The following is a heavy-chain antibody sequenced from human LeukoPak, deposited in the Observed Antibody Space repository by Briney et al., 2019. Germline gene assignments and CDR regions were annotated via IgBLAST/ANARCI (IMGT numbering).Heavy chain of an antibody. CDR3: ARGRGYSYGTFDY. CDR2: IYYSGST. D-gene: IGHD5-18*01. J-gene: IGHJ4*02. CDR1: GGSISSYY. V-gene: IGHV4-59*01. Sequence: SETLSLTCTVSGGSISSYYWSLIRQPPGKGLEWIGYIYYSGSTNYNPSLKSRVTISVDTSKNQFSLKLSSVTAADTAVYYCARGRGYSYGTFDYWGQGTLVTVSS.